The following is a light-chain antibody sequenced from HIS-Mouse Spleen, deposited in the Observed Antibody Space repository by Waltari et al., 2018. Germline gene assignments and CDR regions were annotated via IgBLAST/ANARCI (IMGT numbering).Light chain of an antibody. CDR3: CSYAGSSTWV. CDR2: EGS. CDR1: SSDVGSYNL. Sequence: QSALTQPAPVSGSPGQPFTISCTGPSSDVGSYNLLSWYQQRPGKAPKLMIYEGSKRPSGVSNRFSGSKSGNTASLTSSGLQAEDEADYYCCSYAGSSTWVFGGGTKLTVL. V-gene: IGLV2-23*01. J-gene: IGLJ3*02.